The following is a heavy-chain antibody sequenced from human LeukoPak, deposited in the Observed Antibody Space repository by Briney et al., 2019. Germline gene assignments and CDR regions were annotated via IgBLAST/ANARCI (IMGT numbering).Heavy chain of an antibody. D-gene: IGHD5-18*01. CDR3: ARVMGGDGIQLYLRGYYYYMDV. CDR2: ISSSGGST. CDR1: GFTFSSYE. Sequence: GGSLRLSCVDSGFTFSSYEMNWVRQAPGKGLEWISYISSSGGSTYYADSVKGRFTISRDNAKNSLYLQMNSLRAEDTAIYYCARVMGGDGIQLYLRGYYYYMDVWGKGTTVTISS. V-gene: IGHV3-48*03. J-gene: IGHJ6*03.